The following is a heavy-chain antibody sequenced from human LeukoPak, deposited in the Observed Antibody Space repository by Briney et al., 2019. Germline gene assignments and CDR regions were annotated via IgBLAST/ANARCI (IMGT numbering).Heavy chain of an antibody. CDR1: GYTFTSYG. CDR3: ARDGRVAVAGTHDY. CDR2: ISAYNGNT. J-gene: IGHJ4*02. Sequence: ASVKVSCKASGYTFTSYGISWVRQAPGQGLEWMGWISAYNGNTNYAQKLQGRVTMTTDTSTSTACMELRSLRSDDTAVYYCARDGRVAVAGTHDYWGQGTLVTVSS. D-gene: IGHD6-19*01. V-gene: IGHV1-18*01.